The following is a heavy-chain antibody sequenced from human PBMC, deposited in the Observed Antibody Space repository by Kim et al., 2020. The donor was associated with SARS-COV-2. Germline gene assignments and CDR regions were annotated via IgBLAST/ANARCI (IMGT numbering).Heavy chain of an antibody. Sequence: YYADSVKGRFTISRDNSKNTLYLQMNSLRAEDTAVYYCASTGSGSGVDYWGQGTLVTVSS. CDR3: ASTGSGSGVDY. V-gene: IGHV3-33*01. D-gene: IGHD3-10*01. J-gene: IGHJ4*02.